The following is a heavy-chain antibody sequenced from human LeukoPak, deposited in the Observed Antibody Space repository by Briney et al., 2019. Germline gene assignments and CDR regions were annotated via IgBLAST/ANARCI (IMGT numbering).Heavy chain of an antibody. CDR3: ARGRWGYYDSSGYPGAFDI. CDR2: IYPGDSNT. D-gene: IGHD3-22*01. J-gene: IGHJ3*02. V-gene: IGHV5-51*01. CDR1: GYSFTSYW. Sequence: GESLKISCKGSGYSFTSYWIGWVRQMPGKGLEWMGIIYPGDSNTRYSPSFQGQVTISADKSISTAYLQWSSLKASDTAMYYCARGRWGYYDSSGYPGAFDIWGQGTMVTVSS.